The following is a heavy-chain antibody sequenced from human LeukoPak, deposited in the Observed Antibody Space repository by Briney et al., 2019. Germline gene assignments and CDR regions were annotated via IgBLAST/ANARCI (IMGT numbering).Heavy chain of an antibody. V-gene: IGHV4-4*07. CDR2: IYTSGST. J-gene: IGHJ4*02. CDR3: ARAMPGYCTNGVCYRGGYYFDY. CDR1: GGSISSYY. Sequence: SETLSLTCTVSGGSISSYYWSWIRQPAGKGLEWTGRIYTSGSTNYNPSLKSRVTMSVDTSKNQFSLELSSVTAADTAVYYCARAMPGYCTNGVCYRGGYYFDYWGQGTLVTVSS. D-gene: IGHD2-8*01.